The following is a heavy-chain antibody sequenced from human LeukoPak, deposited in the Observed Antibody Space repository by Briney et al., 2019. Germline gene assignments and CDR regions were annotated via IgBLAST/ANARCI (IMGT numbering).Heavy chain of an antibody. D-gene: IGHD3-22*01. CDR2: IKQDRSEK. CDR3: AKDHWNYYDSSGYPTLYYFDY. J-gene: IGHJ4*02. V-gene: IGHV3-7*01. CDR1: GFTFSNYW. Sequence: PGGSLRLSCAASGFTFSNYWMSRVRQAPGKGLEWVANIKQDRSEKYYVDSVKGRFTISRDNAKNSLYLQMNSLRAEDTAVYYCAKDHWNYYDSSGYPTLYYFDYWGQGTLVTVSS.